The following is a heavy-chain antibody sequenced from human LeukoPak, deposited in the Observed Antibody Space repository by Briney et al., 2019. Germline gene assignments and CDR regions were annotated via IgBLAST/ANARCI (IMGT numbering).Heavy chain of an antibody. D-gene: IGHD6-13*01. J-gene: IGHJ5*02. CDR1: GDSVSSNSAA. CDR2: TYYGSKWYN. V-gene: IGHV6-1*01. Sequence: SQTLSLTCAISGDSVSSNSAAWNWIRQSPSRGLEWLGRTYYGSKWYNDYAVSVKSRITINPDTSKNQFSLQLNSATPEDTAVYYCARGKRYSSSWYLWNWFDPWGQGTLVTVSS. CDR3: ARGKRYSSSWYLWNWFDP.